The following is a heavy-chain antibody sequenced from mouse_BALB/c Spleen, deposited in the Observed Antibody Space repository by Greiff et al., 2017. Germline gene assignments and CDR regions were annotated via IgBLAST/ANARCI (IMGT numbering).Heavy chain of an antibody. CDR1: GYSITSGYY. J-gene: IGHJ1*01. CDR2: ISYDGSN. V-gene: IGHV3-6*02. D-gene: IGHD1-1*01. Sequence: DVKLQESGPGLVKPSQSLSLTCSVTGYSITSGYYWNWIRQFPGNKLEWMGYISYDGSNNYNPSLKNRISITRDTSKNQFFLKLNSVTTEDTATYYCARLTTEGYWYFDVWGAGTTVTVSS. CDR3: ARLTTEGYWYFDV.